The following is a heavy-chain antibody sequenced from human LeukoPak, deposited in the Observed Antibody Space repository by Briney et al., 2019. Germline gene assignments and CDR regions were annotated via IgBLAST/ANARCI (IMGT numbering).Heavy chain of an antibody. Sequence: QPGGSLRLSCAASGFTFSSYGMHWVRQAPGKGLEWVAVISYDGSNKYYADSVKGRFTISRDNSKNTLYLQMNSLRAEDTAVYYCAKDVGPGGLRLAYFDYWGQGTLVTVSS. CDR3: AKDVGPGGLRLAYFDY. CDR2: ISYDGSNK. CDR1: GFTFSSYG. J-gene: IGHJ4*02. V-gene: IGHV3-30*18. D-gene: IGHD5-12*01.